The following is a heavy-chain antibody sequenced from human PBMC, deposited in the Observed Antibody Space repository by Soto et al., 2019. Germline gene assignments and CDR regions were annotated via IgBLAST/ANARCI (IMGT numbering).Heavy chain of an antibody. V-gene: IGHV4-39*01. CDR2: TYYSGST. D-gene: IGHD6-19*01. J-gene: IGHJ4*02. CDR3: ARLPTAVAGIVDY. Sequence: SETLSLTCTVSGGSISSSSYYWGWIRQPPGKGLEWIGSTYYSGSTYYNPSLKSRVTISVDTSKNQFSLKLSSVTAADTAVYYCARLPTAVAGIVDYWGQGTLVTVSS. CDR1: GGSISSSSYY.